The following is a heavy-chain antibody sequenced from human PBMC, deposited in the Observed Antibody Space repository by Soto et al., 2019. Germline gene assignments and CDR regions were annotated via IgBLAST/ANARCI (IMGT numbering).Heavy chain of an antibody. CDR2: ISAYNGNT. Sequence: ASVKVSCKASGYTFTSYGISWVRQAPGQGLDWMGWISAYNGNTKYAQDLQGRVTMTTDTSTSTAYMELRSLRSDDTAVYYCARFSAGSYNPYYFYYGMDVSGQGTTVTVYS. CDR3: ARFSAGSYNPYYFYYGMDV. D-gene: IGHD2-15*01. CDR1: GYTFTSYG. J-gene: IGHJ6*02. V-gene: IGHV1-18*01.